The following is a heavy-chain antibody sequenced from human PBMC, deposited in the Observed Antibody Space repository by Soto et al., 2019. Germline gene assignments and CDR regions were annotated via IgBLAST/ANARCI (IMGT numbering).Heavy chain of an antibody. CDR1: GYTFTGYY. CDR2: INPNSGGT. J-gene: IGHJ4*02. V-gene: IGHV1-2*04. D-gene: IGHD4-17*01. CDR3: ARATVVTPGYFDY. Sequence: ASVKVSCKASGYTFTGYYMHWVRQAPGQGLEWMGWINPNSGGTNYAQKFQGWVTISKDTSKNQVVLTMTNMDPVDTATYYCARATVVTPGYFDYWGQGTLVTVSS.